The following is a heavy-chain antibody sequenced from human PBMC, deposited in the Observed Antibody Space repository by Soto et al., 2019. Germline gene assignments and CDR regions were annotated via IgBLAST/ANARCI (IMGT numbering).Heavy chain of an antibody. CDR3: AREVVKRGPVTDDFYGMDV. CDR2: IIPIFGTA. D-gene: IGHD2-15*01. CDR1: GGTFSSYA. V-gene: IGHV1-69*13. J-gene: IGHJ6*02. Sequence: SVKVSCKDSGGTFSSYAISGVRQAPGQGLEWMGGIIPIFGTANYAQKFQGRVTISADESTITAYMELSSLRSEYTAVYYWAREVVKRGPVTDDFYGMDVWGQGTMVTVSS.